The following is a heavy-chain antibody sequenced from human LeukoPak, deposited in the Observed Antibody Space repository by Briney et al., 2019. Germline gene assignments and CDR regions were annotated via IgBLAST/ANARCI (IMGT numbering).Heavy chain of an antibody. D-gene: IGHD5-12*01. V-gene: IGHV1-18*01. CDR3: ARDGRMGGYDNYPRY. J-gene: IGHJ4*02. CDR1: GYTFTNYG. CDR2: ISAYNGNT. Sequence: ASVTVSYKASGYTFTNYGFNWVRQAPGQGLEWMGWISAYNGNTNYAQKLQGRVTMTTDTSTSTAYMELRSLRSDDTAVYYCARDGRMGGYDNYPRYWGQGTLVTVSS.